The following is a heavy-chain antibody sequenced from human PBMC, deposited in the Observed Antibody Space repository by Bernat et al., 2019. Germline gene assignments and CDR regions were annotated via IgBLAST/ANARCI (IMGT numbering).Heavy chain of an antibody. CDR2: IYYSGST. CDR1: GGSISSYY. CDR3: AGTIAVAADYYYGMDV. D-gene: IGHD6-19*01. V-gene: IGHV4-59*01. Sequence: QVQLQESAPGLFKPSETLSLTCTISGGSISSYYWRLIRHPPGNGLEWIGYIYYSGSTNYNPSLKSRVTISVDTSKNQFSLKLSSVTAADTAVYYCAGTIAVAADYYYGMDVWGQGTTVTVSS. J-gene: IGHJ6*02.